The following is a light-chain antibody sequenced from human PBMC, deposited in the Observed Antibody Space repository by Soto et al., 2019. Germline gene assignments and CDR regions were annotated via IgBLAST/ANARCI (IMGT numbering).Light chain of an antibody. CDR1: QSVSTN. CDR2: GAS. CDR3: LQYDNWPRT. V-gene: IGKV3-15*01. Sequence: EIVMTQSSATLSMSPGERATLFCRASQSVSTNLAWYQQKPGQAPRLLIYGASTRASGIPVRFSGSGSGTEFTLTISSLQSQDFAVYYCLQYDNWPRTFGQGTTVEVK. J-gene: IGKJ1*01.